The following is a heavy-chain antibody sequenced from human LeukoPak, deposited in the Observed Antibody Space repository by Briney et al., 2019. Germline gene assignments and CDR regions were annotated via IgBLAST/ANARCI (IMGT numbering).Heavy chain of an antibody. J-gene: IGHJ2*01. Sequence: ASVKVSCKASGYTFTVYYMHWVRQAPGQGREGMGWINPNSGGTNYAQKFQGRVTMTRDTSISTAYMELSRLRSDDPAVYYCARGGDYRLGYFDLWGRGTLVTVSS. D-gene: IGHD4-17*01. CDR3: ARGGDYRLGYFDL. CDR2: INPNSGGT. V-gene: IGHV1-2*02. CDR1: GYTFTVYY.